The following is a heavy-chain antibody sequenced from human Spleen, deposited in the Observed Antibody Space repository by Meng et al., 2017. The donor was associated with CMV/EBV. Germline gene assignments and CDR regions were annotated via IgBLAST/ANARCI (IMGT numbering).Heavy chain of an antibody. V-gene: IGHV1-2*02. J-gene: IGHJ5*02. D-gene: IGHD6-13*01. CDR1: GYTFTDYY. Sequence: ASVKVSCKAFGYTFTDYYIHWVRQAPGQGLDWMGWINPNSGGTNYAQKFQGRVTMTRDTSISTAYMELSRLRSDDTAVYYCARDPYSSSWYVVGWFDPWGQGTLVTVSS. CDR2: INPNSGGT. CDR3: ARDPYSSSWYVVGWFDP.